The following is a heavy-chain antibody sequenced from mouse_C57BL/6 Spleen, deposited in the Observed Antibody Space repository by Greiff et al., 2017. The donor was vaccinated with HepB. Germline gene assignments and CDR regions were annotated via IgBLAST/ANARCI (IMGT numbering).Heavy chain of an antibody. Sequence: QVQLKQSGPELVKPGASVKISCKASGYAFSSSWMNWVKQRPGKGLEWIGRIYPGDGDTNYNGKFKGKATLTADKSSSTAYMQLSSLTSEDSAVYFCARQDYGSSYENYFDYWGQGTTLTVSS. V-gene: IGHV1-82*01. CDR2: IYPGDGDT. D-gene: IGHD1-1*01. CDR1: GYAFSSSW. J-gene: IGHJ2*01. CDR3: ARQDYGSSYENYFDY.